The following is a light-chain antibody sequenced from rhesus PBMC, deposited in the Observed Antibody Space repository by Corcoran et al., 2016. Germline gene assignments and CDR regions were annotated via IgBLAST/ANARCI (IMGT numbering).Light chain of an antibody. J-gene: IGLJ3*01. V-gene: IGLV2S7*01. CDR2: GVS. Sequence: QAAPTQPPSVSGSPGQSVTISCAGITSHVGGYDYVSWYQQHPDKAPKLIIYGVSERPSGVSDRFSGSKSGNTASLTISGLQVEDEADYYCSSYTTSDTLLFGGGPRLTVL. CDR3: SSYTTSDTLL. CDR1: TSHVGGYDY.